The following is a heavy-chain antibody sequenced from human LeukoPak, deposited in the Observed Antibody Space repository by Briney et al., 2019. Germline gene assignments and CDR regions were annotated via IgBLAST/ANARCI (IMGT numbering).Heavy chain of an antibody. D-gene: IGHD5-18*01. CDR2: ISSGGGTI. Sequence: GGSLRLSCAASGFTFSTYSMNWVRQAPGKGLEWISYISSGGGTIFYADSVKGRFTISRDNSKNTLYLQMNSLRAEDTAVYFCARDRDTAMVPSFGYWGQGTLVTVSS. CDR1: GFTFSTYS. J-gene: IGHJ4*02. CDR3: ARDRDTAMVPSFGY. V-gene: IGHV3-48*01.